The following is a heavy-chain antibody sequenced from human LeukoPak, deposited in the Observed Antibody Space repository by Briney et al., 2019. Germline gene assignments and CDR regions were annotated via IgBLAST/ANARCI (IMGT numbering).Heavy chain of an antibody. CDR1: GFTFRSYA. Sequence: GGSLRLSCAASGFTFRSYAMSWVRQAPGKGLEWVSGISGGGSTTYGVDSVKGRFTIFRDNSKDTLYLQMNSLRAEDTAVYYCTKGADSGSYNADYWGQGTLVTVSS. D-gene: IGHD1-26*01. CDR2: ISGGGSTT. CDR3: TKGADSGSYNADY. J-gene: IGHJ4*02. V-gene: IGHV3-23*01.